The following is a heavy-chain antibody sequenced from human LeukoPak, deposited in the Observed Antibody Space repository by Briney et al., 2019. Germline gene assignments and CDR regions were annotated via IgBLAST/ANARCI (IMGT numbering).Heavy chain of an antibody. CDR3: ARRPLKVRGVYNWFDP. V-gene: IGHV4-34*01. CDR1: GGSFSGYY. CDR2: INHSGST. J-gene: IGHJ5*02. Sequence: ASETLSLTCAVYGGSFSGYYWSWIRQPPGKGLEWIGEINHSGSTNYNPSLKSRVTISVDTSKNQFSLKLSSVTAADTAVYYCARRPLKVRGVYNWFDPWGQGTLVTVSS. D-gene: IGHD3-10*01.